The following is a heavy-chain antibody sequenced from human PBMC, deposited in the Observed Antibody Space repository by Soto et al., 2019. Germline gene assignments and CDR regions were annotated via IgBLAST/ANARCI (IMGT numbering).Heavy chain of an antibody. CDR3: ARDFYYDSSGYKSRWFDP. CDR2: IYYSGST. Sequence: SETLSLTCTVSGGSISSYYWSWIRQPPGKGLEWIGYIYYSGSTNYNPSLKSRVTISVDTSKNQFSLKLSSVTAADTAVYYCARDFYYDSSGYKSRWFDPWGQGTLVTVSS. V-gene: IGHV4-59*01. J-gene: IGHJ5*02. CDR1: GGSISSYY. D-gene: IGHD3-22*01.